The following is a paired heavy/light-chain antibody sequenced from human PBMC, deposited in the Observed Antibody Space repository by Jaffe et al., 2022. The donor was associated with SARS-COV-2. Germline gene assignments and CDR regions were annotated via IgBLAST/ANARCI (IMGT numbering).Light chain of an antibody. Sequence: DIVMTQSPLSLPVTPGEPASISCRSSQSLLYTNGDTYLDWYLQRPGQSPQLLIYLGSIRASGVPDRFSGSGSGTDFTLKISRVEAEDVGVYYCMQAVQVPITFGQGTRLDIK. CDR2: LGS. J-gene: IGKJ5*01. CDR1: QSLLYTNGDTY. CDR3: MQAVQVPIT. V-gene: IGKV2-28*01.
Heavy chain of an antibody. Sequence: EVQLVESGGGLVQPGGSLRLSCAASGFTFSTYWMKWVRQAPGKGLECVANIKPDGSETQYVDSVKGRFTISRDNAKNSLSLQMNSLRADDTAVYYCVRGSGGTGLGYWGQGTPVTVSS. J-gene: IGHJ4*02. CDR1: GFTFSTYW. D-gene: IGHD6-19*01. V-gene: IGHV3-7*03. CDR3: VRGSGGTGLGY. CDR2: IKPDGSET.